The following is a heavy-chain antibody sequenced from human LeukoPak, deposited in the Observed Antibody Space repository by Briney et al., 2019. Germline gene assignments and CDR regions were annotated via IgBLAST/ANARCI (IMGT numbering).Heavy chain of an antibody. J-gene: IGHJ4*02. CDR1: GFTVSSYA. V-gene: IGHV3-23*01. CDR2: ISGGGGST. Sequence: GGSLRLSCAASGFTVSSYAMGWVRQAPGKGLGWVSAISGGGGSTYYADSVKGRFTISRDNSKNTLYLQMNSLRAEDTAVYYCAKGLAEYSGYDSSDYWGQGTLVTVSS. D-gene: IGHD5-12*01. CDR3: AKGLAEYSGYDSSDY.